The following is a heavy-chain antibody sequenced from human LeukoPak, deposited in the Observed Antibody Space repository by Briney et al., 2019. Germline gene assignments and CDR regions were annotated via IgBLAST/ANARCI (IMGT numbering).Heavy chain of an antibody. CDR3: ASPGIAAAGTRYFDY. CDR1: GGSFSGYY. V-gene: IGHV4-34*01. J-gene: IGHJ4*02. CDR2: INHSGST. Sequence: KPSETLSLTCAVYGGSFSGYYWSWIRQPPGKGLEWIGEINHSGSTNYNPSLKSRVTISVDTSKNQFSLKLSSATAADTAVYYCASPGIAAAGTRYFDYWGQGTLVTVSS. D-gene: IGHD6-13*01.